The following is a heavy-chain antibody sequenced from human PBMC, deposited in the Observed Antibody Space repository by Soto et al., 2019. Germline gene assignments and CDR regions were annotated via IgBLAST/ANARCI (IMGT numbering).Heavy chain of an antibody. D-gene: IGHD6-13*01. CDR1: GESSSGYY. CDR3: ARDYSNSWLYYY. Sequence: PSQNPSLTCAAYGESSSGYYWSCIRQPPGKGLEWIGEINHSGSTNYNPSLKSRATISVDTSKNQFSLKLSSVTAADTAVYYCARDYSNSWLYYYCGQGSLVTGS. CDR2: INHSGST. J-gene: IGHJ4*02. V-gene: IGHV4-34*01.